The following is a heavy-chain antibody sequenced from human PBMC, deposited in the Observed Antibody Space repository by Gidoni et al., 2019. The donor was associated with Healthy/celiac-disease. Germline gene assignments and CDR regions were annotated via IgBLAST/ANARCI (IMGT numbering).Heavy chain of an antibody. Sequence: QVQLQQWGAGLLKPSATLSLTCAVYGGSFSGYYWSWIRQPPGKGLEWIGEINHSGSTNYNPSLKSRVTISVDTSKNQFSLKLSSVTAADTAVYYCATGYSSGWYGRGFDYWGQGTLVTVSS. J-gene: IGHJ4*02. CDR2: INHSGST. CDR1: GGSFSGYY. D-gene: IGHD6-19*01. CDR3: ATGYSSGWYGRGFDY. V-gene: IGHV4-34*01.